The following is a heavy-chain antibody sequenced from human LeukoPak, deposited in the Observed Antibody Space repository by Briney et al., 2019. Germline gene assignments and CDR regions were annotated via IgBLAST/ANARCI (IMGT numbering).Heavy chain of an antibody. V-gene: IGHV3-30*18. J-gene: IGHJ4*02. CDR2: ISYDGSNK. Sequence: GGSLRLSCAASGFTFSSYGMHWVRQAPGKGLEWVAVISYDGSNKYYADSVKGRFTISRDNAKNSLYLQMNSLRAEDTALYYCAKGPNSGSYSSFDYWGQGTLVTVSS. CDR1: GFTFSSYG. D-gene: IGHD1-26*01. CDR3: AKGPNSGSYSSFDY.